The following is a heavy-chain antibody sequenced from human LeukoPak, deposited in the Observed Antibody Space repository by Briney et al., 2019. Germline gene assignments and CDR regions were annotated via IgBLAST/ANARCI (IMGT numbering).Heavy chain of an antibody. V-gene: IGHV4-61*02. D-gene: IGHD3-22*01. CDR2: IYTSGST. Sequence: TLSLTCTVSGGSISRGSYYWSWIRQPAGKGLEWIGRIYTSGSTNYNPSLKSRVTISVDTSKNQFSLKLSSVTAADTAVYYCARDGSVYSFDYWGQGTLVTVSS. CDR1: GGSISRGSYY. CDR3: ARDGSVYSFDY. J-gene: IGHJ4*02.